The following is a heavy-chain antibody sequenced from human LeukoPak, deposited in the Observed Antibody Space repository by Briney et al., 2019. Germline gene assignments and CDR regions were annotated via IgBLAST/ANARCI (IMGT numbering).Heavy chain of an antibody. CDR2: INPNSGGT. CDR3: ARGYCSGGSCYSVENWFDP. CDR1: GYTFTGYY. Sequence: ASVKVSCKAAGYTFTGYYMFWVRQAPGQGLEWMGRINPNSGGTNYAQRFQGRVTMTRDTSISTAYMELSRLRSDDTAVYYCARGYCSGGSCYSVENWFDPWGQGTLVTVSS. V-gene: IGHV1-2*06. D-gene: IGHD2-15*01. J-gene: IGHJ5*02.